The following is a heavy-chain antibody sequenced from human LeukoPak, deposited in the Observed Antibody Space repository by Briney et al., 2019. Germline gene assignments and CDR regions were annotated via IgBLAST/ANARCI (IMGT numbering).Heavy chain of an antibody. Sequence: SETLSLTCAVSGYSISSGYRWAWIRQSPEKGLEWIGSIYHTGSAHYNPSLESRVTISVDTSNNQFSLKLSSMTAADTAVYYCARDPRWLTPDCTSISCYENYFDPWGQGTLVTVSS. V-gene: IGHV4-38-2*02. CDR2: IYHTGSA. D-gene: IGHD2-2*01. CDR3: ARDPRWLTPDCTSISCYENYFDP. CDR1: GYSISSGYR. J-gene: IGHJ5*02.